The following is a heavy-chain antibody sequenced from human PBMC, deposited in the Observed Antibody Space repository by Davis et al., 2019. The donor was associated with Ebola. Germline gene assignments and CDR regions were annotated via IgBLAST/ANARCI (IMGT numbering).Heavy chain of an antibody. CDR1: GYTFTSYA. J-gene: IGHJ6*02. D-gene: IGHD1-1*01. CDR2: INAGNGNT. V-gene: IGHV1-3*01. Sequence: AASVKVSCKASGYTFTSYAMHWVRQAPGQRLEWMGWINAGNGNTKYSQKFQGRVTITRDTSASTAYMELSSLRSEDTAVYYCARDRTSGQYYYYYGMDVWGQGTTVTVSS. CDR3: ARDRTSGQYYYYYGMDV.